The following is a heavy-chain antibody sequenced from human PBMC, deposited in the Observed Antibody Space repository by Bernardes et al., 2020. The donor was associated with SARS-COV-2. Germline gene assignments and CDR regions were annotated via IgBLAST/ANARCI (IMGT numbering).Heavy chain of an antibody. CDR2: IYYSGTT. D-gene: IGHD2-8*01. V-gene: IGHV4-59*08. CDR1: GGSHHNSY. CDR3: ARHARDCTRGVCQTYYYYAMDV. Sequence: SESLSHTCTVSGGSHHNSYWRWIRQHPGPGLAWIGYIYYSGTTTYNPSLKSRVTITIDTAKNHFPLKLRSVTAADTAVYYCARHARDCTRGVCQTYYYYAMDVWGQGTTDTVPS. J-gene: IGHJ6*02.